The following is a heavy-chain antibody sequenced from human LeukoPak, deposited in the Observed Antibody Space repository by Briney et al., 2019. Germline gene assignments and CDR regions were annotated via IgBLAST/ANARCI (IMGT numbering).Heavy chain of an antibody. D-gene: IGHD6-19*01. CDR1: GYTFTSYG. J-gene: IGHJ4*02. Sequence: ASVKVSCKASGYTFTSYGISWVRQAPGQGLEWMGWINPNSGGTNYIQEFQGRVTMTRDTSISTAYMELSRLISDDTAVYYCARGGNSAVPGTGGDYWGQGTLVIVSA. CDR3: ARGGNSAVPGTGGDY. V-gene: IGHV1-2*02. CDR2: INPNSGGT.